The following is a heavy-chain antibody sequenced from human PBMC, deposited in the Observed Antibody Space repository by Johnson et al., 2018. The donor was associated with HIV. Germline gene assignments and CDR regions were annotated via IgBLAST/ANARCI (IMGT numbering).Heavy chain of an antibody. D-gene: IGHD3-16*01. CDR1: GFTFSTYG. CDR3: SKDSIMITFGGIFDI. Sequence: VQLVESGGGVVQPGRSLRLSCAASGFTFSTYGMHWVRQAPGKGLEWVAVTSYDGSNKYYTDSVKGRFTISRDNSNDILYLQMNSLRPEDAAVYYCSKDSIMITFGGIFDIWGQGTVVTVSS. CDR2: TSYDGSNK. V-gene: IGHV3-30*18. J-gene: IGHJ3*02.